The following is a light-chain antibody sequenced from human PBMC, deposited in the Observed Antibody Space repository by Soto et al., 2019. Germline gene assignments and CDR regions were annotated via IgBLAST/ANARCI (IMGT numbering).Light chain of an antibody. J-gene: IGLJ2*01. CDR1: SSDVGGYNY. Sequence: SALTQPASVSGSPGQSITISCTGTSSDVGGYNYVSWYQQHPGKAPKLMIYEVTNRPSGVSNRFSGSKSGNTASLTISGLQAEDEADYYCSSYTDSITLVVFGGGTKVTVL. V-gene: IGLV2-14*01. CDR3: SSYTDSITLVV. CDR2: EVT.